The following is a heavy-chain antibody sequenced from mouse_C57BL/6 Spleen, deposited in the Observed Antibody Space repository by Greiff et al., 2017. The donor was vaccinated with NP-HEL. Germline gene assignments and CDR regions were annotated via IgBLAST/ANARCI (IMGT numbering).Heavy chain of an antibody. D-gene: IGHD1-1*01. Sequence: EVQVVESGGGLVQPKGSLKLSCAASGFSFNTYAMNWVRQAPGKGLEWVARIRSKSNNYATYYADSVKDRFTISRDDSESMLYLQMNNLKTEDTAMYYCVRETGSSYYYAMDYWGQGTSVTVSS. CDR3: VRETGSSYYYAMDY. J-gene: IGHJ4*01. CDR1: GFSFNTYA. CDR2: IRSKSNNYAT. V-gene: IGHV10-1*01.